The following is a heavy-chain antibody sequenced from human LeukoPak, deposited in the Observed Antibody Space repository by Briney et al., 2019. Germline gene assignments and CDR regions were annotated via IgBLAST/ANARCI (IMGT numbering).Heavy chain of an antibody. D-gene: IGHD4-17*01. Sequence: GGSLRLSCAVSGFTVSGNYMSWVRQAPGKGLEWVSLIYSGGTTYYADSVKGRFTISRDNSKNTLYLQMNSLRAEDTAVYYCARESHTVTTNWFDPWGQGTLVTVSS. CDR2: IYSGGTT. J-gene: IGHJ5*02. CDR1: GFTVSGNY. V-gene: IGHV3-53*01. CDR3: ARESHTVTTNWFDP.